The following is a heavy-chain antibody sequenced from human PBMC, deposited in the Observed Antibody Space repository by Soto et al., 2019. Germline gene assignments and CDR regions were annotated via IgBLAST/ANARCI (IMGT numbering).Heavy chain of an antibody. Sequence: ASVKVSCKASGYTFTSYGISWVRQAPGQGLEWMGWISAYNGNTNYAQKLQGRVTMTTDKSKSKAYTEVMSLRSDDTAVYYCARDFGGGYCSSTSCYAVAGPGKGYYYYMDVWGKGTTVTVSS. J-gene: IGHJ6*03. CDR2: ISAYNGNT. CDR3: ARDFGGGYCSSTSCYAVAGPGKGYYYYMDV. CDR1: GYTFTSYG. V-gene: IGHV1-18*01. D-gene: IGHD2-2*03.